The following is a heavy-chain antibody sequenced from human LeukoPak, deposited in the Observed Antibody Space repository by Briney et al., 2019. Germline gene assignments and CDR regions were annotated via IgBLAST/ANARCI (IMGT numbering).Heavy chain of an antibody. V-gene: IGHV4-59*02. CDR1: GGSVSNYY. J-gene: IGHJ4*02. Sequence: SETLSLTCTVSGGSVSNYYWSWIRQPPGKGLEWIGYIYYSGGTNYNPSLKSRVTISLDTSKNQFSLKLSSMTAADTAVYYCARGDGYNPVDYWGQGTLVTVSS. CDR3: ARGDGYNPVDY. D-gene: IGHD5-24*01. CDR2: IYYSGGT.